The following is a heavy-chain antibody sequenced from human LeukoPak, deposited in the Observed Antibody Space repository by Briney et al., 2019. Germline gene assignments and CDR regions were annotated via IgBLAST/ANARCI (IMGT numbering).Heavy chain of an antibody. J-gene: IGHJ1*01. Sequence: RSSETLSLTCAVYGGSFSGYYWSWLRQPPGKGLEWSGEINHSGSTNYNPSLKGRVTMSVDTSKSQFSMKLSSVTAADTAVYYCARGYSSSHEYFQHWGQGTLVTVSS. CDR1: GGSFSGYY. D-gene: IGHD6-6*01. V-gene: IGHV4-34*01. CDR3: ARGYSSSHEYFQH. CDR2: INHSGST.